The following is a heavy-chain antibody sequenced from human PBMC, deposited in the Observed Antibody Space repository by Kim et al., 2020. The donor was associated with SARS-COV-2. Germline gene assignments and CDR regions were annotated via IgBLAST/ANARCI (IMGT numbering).Heavy chain of an antibody. D-gene: IGHD6-6*01. Sequence: NPSLKSRVTISVDTSKNPFSLKLSSVTAADTAVYYCARGVGIAARPSFDYWGQGTLVTVSS. J-gene: IGHJ4*02. V-gene: IGHV4-31*02. CDR3: ARGVGIAARPSFDY.